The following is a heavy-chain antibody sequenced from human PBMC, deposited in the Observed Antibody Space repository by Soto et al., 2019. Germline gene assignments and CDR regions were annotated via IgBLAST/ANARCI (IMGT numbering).Heavy chain of an antibody. CDR2: IRSKANSYAT. CDR3: TSRDDSSDT. V-gene: IGHV3-73*01. J-gene: IGHJ5*02. D-gene: IGHD3-22*01. CDR1: GFTFSGSA. Sequence: EVQLVESGGGLVQPGGSLKLSCAASGFTFSGSAMHWVRQASGKGLEWVGRIRSKANSYATAYAASVKGRFTTSRDDSKNTAYLQMTSLKTEDTAVYYRTSRDDSSDTWGQGTLVTVSS.